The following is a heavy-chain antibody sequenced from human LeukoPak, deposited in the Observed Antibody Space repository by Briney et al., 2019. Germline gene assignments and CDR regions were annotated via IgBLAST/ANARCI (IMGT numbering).Heavy chain of an antibody. CDR1: GFPVRSNY. J-gene: IGHJ6*02. D-gene: IGHD2-2*01. CDR3: ARDCSSSCQSGYGMDV. V-gene: IGHV3-66*01. CDR2: IYSGGST. Sequence: PGGSLRLSCAVSGFPVRSNYMSWVRQAPGKGLEWVSVIYSGGSTHYADSVKGRFTISRDNSKNTLYLQMNSLRAEDTAVYYCARDCSSSCQSGYGMDVWGQGTTVTVSS.